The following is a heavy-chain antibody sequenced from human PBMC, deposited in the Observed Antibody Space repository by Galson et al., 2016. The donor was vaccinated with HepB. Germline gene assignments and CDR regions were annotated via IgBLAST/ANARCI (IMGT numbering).Heavy chain of an antibody. CDR3: TRCRTSCSTFDN. V-gene: IGHV3-15*01. CDR1: GFTFNNAW. CDR2: IKSKTDGGTT. J-gene: IGHJ4*02. Sequence: SLRLSCAVSGFTFNNAWMSWVRQAPGKGLEWVGRIKSKTDGGTTDYAAPVKGRFTISRDDSKNTLYLQMNSLKAEDTAVYYCTRCRTSCSTFDNCGQGTLVTVSS. D-gene: IGHD2-2*01.